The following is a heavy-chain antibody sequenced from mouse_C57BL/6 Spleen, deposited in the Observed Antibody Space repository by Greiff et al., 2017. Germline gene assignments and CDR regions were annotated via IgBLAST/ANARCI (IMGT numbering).Heavy chain of an antibody. Sequence: EVQLQQSGAELVKPGASVKLSCTASGFNIKDYYMHWVKQRNEQGLEWIGRIDPEDGETKYAPKFKGKGTITAETSSNTAYLQLSILTSEDTAVYYCATPSYYGSSWYFDVWGTGTTVTVSS. J-gene: IGHJ1*03. CDR2: IDPEDGET. D-gene: IGHD1-1*01. V-gene: IGHV14-2*01. CDR1: GFNIKDYY. CDR3: ATPSYYGSSWYFDV.